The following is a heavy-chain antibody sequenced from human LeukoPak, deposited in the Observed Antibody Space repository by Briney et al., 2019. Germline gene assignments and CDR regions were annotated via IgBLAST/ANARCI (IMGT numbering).Heavy chain of an antibody. J-gene: IGHJ4*02. CDR1: GFTFSDYY. CDR2: ISSSGSTI. D-gene: IGHD5-18*01. CDR3: ARDVRGYSYGQRVYYFDY. V-gene: IGHV3-11*01. Sequence: PGGSLRLSCAASGFTFSDYYMSWIRQAPGKGLEWVSYISSSGSTIYYADSVKGRFTISRDNAKNSLYLQMNSLRAEDTAVCYCARDVRGYSYGQRVYYFDYWGQGTLVTVSS.